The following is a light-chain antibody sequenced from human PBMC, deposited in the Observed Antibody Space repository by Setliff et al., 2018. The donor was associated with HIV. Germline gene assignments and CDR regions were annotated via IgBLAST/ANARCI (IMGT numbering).Light chain of an antibody. CDR1: NIGSKS. V-gene: IGLV3-21*04. CDR2: YDT. CDR3: LVWDSSSDHPYV. Sequence: SYELTQPPSVSVAPGKTARITCGGNNIGSKSVHWYQQKPGQAPVLVIYYDTDWPSGIPERFSGSNSGNTATLTISRVEAGDEADYYCLVWDSSSDHPYVFGTGTKV. J-gene: IGLJ1*01.